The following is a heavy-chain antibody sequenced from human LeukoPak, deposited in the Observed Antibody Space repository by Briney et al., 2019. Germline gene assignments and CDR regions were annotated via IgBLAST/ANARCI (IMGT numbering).Heavy chain of an antibody. D-gene: IGHD6-19*01. CDR1: GFTFSSYS. CDR2: ISSSSSYI. CDR3: ARGYSSGWHWFDP. Sequence: PGGSLRLSCAASGFTFSSYSMNWVRQAPGKGLEWVSSISSSSSYIYYADLVKGRFTISRDNAKNSLYLQMNSLRAEDTAVYYCARGYSSGWHWFDPWGQGTLVTVSS. V-gene: IGHV3-21*01. J-gene: IGHJ5*02.